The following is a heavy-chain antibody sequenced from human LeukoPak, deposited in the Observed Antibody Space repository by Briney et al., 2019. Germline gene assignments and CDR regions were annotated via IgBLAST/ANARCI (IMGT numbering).Heavy chain of an antibody. CDR1: GGSISSYY. V-gene: IGHV4-30-4*01. D-gene: IGHD3-10*01. CDR3: ARDASGRQSNWFDP. CDR2: IYYSGST. J-gene: IGHJ5*02. Sequence: SETLSLTCTVSGGSISSYYWSWIRQPPGKGLEWIGYIYYSGSTYYNPSLKSRVTISVDTSKNQFSLKLSSVTAADTAVYYCARDASGRQSNWFDPWGQGTLVTVSS.